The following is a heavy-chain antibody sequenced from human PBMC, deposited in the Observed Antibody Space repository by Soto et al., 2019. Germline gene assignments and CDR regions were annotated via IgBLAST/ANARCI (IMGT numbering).Heavy chain of an antibody. J-gene: IGHJ5*02. CDR3: ASQIYGLDTVLNSKSSFYS. CDR2: IDPSDSQT. D-gene: IGHD5-18*01. V-gene: IGHV5-10-1*01. Sequence: PGESLKISCKGSGYSFAGYWITWVRQKPGKGLEWMGRIDPSDSQTYYSPSFRGHVTISATKSITTVFLQWSSLRASDTAMNYCASQIYGLDTVLNSKSSFYSWGGGTRVAFAP. CDR1: GYSFAGYW.